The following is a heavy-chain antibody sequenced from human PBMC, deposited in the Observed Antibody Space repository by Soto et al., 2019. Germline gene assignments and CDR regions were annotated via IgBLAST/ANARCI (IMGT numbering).Heavy chain of an antibody. CDR2: IYYSGSA. CDR3: AKDIAAGQGYRIFDS. D-gene: IGHD5-18*01. V-gene: IGHV4-61*01. Sequence: QVQLQESGPGLVKPSETLSLTCTVSGDSVTSVSDYWSWIRQPPGKGLEWIGYIYYSGSADYNPSLGSRVTISIDTSKNQFSLKLTSVTAADTAVYYCAKDIAAGQGYRIFDSWGQGTLVTVSS. J-gene: IGHJ4*02. CDR1: GDSVTSVSDY.